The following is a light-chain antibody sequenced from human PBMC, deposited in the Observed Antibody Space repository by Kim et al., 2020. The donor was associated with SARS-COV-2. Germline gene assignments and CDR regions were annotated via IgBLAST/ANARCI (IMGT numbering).Light chain of an antibody. CDR1: QSVLYSSNNYTY. V-gene: IGKV4-1*01. CDR3: QQYYNIPPT. CDR2: WAC. J-gene: IGKJ2*01. Sequence: RATINCKSSQSVLYSSNNYTYLAGYQQKPGQPPKRLSSWACTRESGVPDRCSGGGSGTDFPHTISSLRAEDVAVYYCQQYYNIPPTFGQGTKLEI.